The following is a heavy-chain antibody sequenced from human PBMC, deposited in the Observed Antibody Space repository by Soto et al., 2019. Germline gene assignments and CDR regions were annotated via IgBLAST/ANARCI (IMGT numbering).Heavy chain of an antibody. J-gene: IGHJ6*02. D-gene: IGHD2-2*01. CDR3: ARGSYSGQPAPVDYYGMDV. V-gene: IGHV1-8*01. Sequence: GASVKVSCKASGYTFTSYDINWVRQATGQGLEWMGWMNPNSGNTGYAQKFQGRVTMTTNASTSTAYMELSSLRSEDTAVYYCARGSYSGQPAPVDYYGMDVWGQGTTVTVSS. CDR2: MNPNSGNT. CDR1: GYTFTSYD.